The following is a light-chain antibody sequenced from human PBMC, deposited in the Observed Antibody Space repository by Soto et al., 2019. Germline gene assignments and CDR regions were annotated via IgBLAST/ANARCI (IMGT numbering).Light chain of an antibody. J-gene: IGKJ1*01. CDR2: DAS. Sequence: DIQMTQSPASLSTYLLDIVTITCRASQNITSYLNWYQKKPGKAPNLLIYDASSLESGVPSRFSGSGSGTEFTLTISSLQPDDFATYYCQQYNSYSWTFGQGTKVDIK. CDR1: QNITSY. CDR3: QQYNSYSWT. V-gene: IGKV1-5*01.